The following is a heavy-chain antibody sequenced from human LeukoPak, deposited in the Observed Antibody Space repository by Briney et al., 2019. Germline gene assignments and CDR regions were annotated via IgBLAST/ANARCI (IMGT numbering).Heavy chain of an antibody. CDR3: ARGRTPP. D-gene: IGHD2-2*01. Sequence: SETLSLTCAVYGGSFSGYYWNWIHQPPGMGLEWIGEINHSGSTNYNPSLKSRVTISIDTSKNQFSLRLTSVTAADTAVYYCARGRTPPWGQGTLVTVSS. CDR1: GGSFSGYY. J-gene: IGHJ5*02. V-gene: IGHV4-34*01. CDR2: INHSGST.